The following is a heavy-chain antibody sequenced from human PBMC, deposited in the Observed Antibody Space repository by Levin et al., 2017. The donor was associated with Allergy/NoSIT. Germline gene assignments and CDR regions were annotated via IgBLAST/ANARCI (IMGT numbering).Heavy chain of an antibody. CDR3: AKEHLDIVVVPAAINLDY. V-gene: IGHV3-23*01. CDR2: ISGSGGST. Sequence: ESLKISWEASGFTFSSYAMSWVRQAPGKGLEWVSAISGSGGSTYYADSVKGRFTISRDNSKNTLYLQMNSLRAEDTAVYYCAKEHLDIVVVPAAINLDYWGQGTLVTVSS. CDR1: GFTFSSYA. J-gene: IGHJ4*02. D-gene: IGHD2-2*01.